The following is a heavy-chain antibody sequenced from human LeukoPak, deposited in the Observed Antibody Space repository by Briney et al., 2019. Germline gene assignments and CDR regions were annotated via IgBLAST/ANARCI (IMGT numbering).Heavy chain of an antibody. Sequence: PGRSLRRSCAASGFTFSSYGMHWVRQAPGKGLEWVVVIWYDGSNKYYADSVKGRFTISRDNSKNTLDLQMNSLRAEDTAVYYCAKAKRGWYSNSNFDYWGQGTLVTVSS. D-gene: IGHD6-19*01. V-gene: IGHV3-33*06. CDR1: GFTFSSYG. CDR2: IWYDGSNK. J-gene: IGHJ4*02. CDR3: AKAKRGWYSNSNFDY.